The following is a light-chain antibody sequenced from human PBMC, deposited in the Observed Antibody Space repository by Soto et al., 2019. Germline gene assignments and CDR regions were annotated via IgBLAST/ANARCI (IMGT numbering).Light chain of an antibody. CDR2: GAS. Sequence: ETVMTQSPATLSVSPGERATLSCRASQSVSSNLAWYQQKPGQAPRFLIYGASTRATGIPARFSGSGSGTEFTLTISSLQSEDFAVYYCQQYDNWPLTVGGGTKVDI. V-gene: IGKV3-15*01. CDR3: QQYDNWPLT. CDR1: QSVSSN. J-gene: IGKJ4*02.